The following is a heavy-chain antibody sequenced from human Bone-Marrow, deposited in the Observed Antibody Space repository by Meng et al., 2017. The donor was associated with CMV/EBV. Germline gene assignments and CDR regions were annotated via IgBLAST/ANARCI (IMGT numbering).Heavy chain of an antibody. CDR1: GFSVSSSGVG. Sequence: SGPTLVKPTQTLTLTCTFSGFSVSSSGVGVGWIRQPPGKVLEWLALIYWNDDKHYSPSLKSRLAITKDTSKDQVVLTLTNMDPVDTATYYCAHRRLWDPDWEHYFDYWGQGTLVTVSS. V-gene: IGHV2-5*01. D-gene: IGHD3-9*01. CDR3: AHRRLWDPDWEHYFDY. CDR2: IYWNDDK. J-gene: IGHJ4*02.